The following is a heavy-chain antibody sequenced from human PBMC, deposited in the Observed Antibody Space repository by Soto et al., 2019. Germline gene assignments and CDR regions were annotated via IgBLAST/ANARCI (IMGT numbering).Heavy chain of an antibody. Sequence: QITLKESGPTLVKPTQTLTLTCTFSAFSLSTSGVGVGWIRQPPGKALEWLTFIYWDDDKRYSPSLKSMLTITKDTSKNQVVLTMTNMDPVDTASYYCARLVAAGITYYFDSWGQGTLVTVSS. CDR3: ARLVAAGITYYFDS. D-gene: IGHD2-21*01. CDR1: AFSLSTSGVG. V-gene: IGHV2-5*02. J-gene: IGHJ4*02. CDR2: IYWDDDK.